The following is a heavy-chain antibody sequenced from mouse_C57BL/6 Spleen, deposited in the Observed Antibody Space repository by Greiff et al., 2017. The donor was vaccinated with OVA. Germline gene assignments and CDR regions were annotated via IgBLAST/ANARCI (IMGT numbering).Heavy chain of an antibody. Sequence: QVQLQQPGAELVRPGSSVKLSCKASGYTFTSYWMHWVKQRPIQGLEWIGNIDPSDSETHYNQKFKDKATLTVDKSSSTAYMQLSSLTSEDSAVYYGARDDGSYVEAMDYWGQGTSVTVSS. D-gene: IGHD1-1*02. CDR3: ARDDGSYVEAMDY. V-gene: IGHV1-52*01. CDR2: IDPSDSET. J-gene: IGHJ4*01. CDR1: GYTFTSYW.